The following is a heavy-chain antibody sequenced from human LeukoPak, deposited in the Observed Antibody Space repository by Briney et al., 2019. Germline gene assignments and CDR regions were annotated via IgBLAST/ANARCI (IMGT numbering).Heavy chain of an antibody. Sequence: ASVKVSCKASGYTFTSYGISWVRQAPGQGLEWMGWISAYNGNTNYAQKLQGRVTMTTDASTSTAYMELRSLRSDDTAVYYCARDFPQLGGSGAYFDYWGQGTLVTVSS. CDR3: ARDFPQLGGSGAYFDY. V-gene: IGHV1-18*01. J-gene: IGHJ4*02. D-gene: IGHD1-1*01. CDR2: ISAYNGNT. CDR1: GYTFTSYG.